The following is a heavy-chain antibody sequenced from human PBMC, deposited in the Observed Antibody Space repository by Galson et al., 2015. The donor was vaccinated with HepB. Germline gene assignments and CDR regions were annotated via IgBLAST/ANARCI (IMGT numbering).Heavy chain of an antibody. CDR1: GGTFSGYA. CDR2: IIPIFGTA. CDR3: ARNCGGDCNWYFDL. Sequence: SVKVSCKASGGTFSGYAISWVRQAPGQGLEWMGGIIPIFGTANYAQKFQGRVTITADESTSTAYMELSSLRSEDTAVYYCARNCGGDCNWYFDLWGRGTLVTVSS. J-gene: IGHJ2*01. D-gene: IGHD2-21*02. V-gene: IGHV1-69*13.